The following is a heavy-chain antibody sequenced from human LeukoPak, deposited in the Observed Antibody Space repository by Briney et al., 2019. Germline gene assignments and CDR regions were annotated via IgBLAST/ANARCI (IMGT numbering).Heavy chain of an antibody. V-gene: IGHV1-69*06. J-gene: IGHJ4*02. CDR2: IIPIFGTA. CDR3: ARSGLYSGYVGY. CDR1: GGTFSKSD. D-gene: IGHD5-12*01. Sequence: SVKVSCKASGGTFSKSDISWVRQAPGQGLEWMGGIIPIFGTANYAQKFQGRVTITADKSTSTAYMELRSLRSDDTAVYYCARSGLYSGYVGYWGQGTLVTVSS.